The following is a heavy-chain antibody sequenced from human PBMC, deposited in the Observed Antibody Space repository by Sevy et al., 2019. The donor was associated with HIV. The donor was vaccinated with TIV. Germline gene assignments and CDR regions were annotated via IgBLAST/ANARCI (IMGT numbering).Heavy chain of an antibody. J-gene: IGHJ6*02. Sequence: GGSLRLSCAASGFTFSSYAMHWVRQAPGKGLEWVAVISYDGSNKYYADSVKGRFTISRDNSTNTLYLQMNSLRAEDTAVYYCASDRVQAASLARYSYGMDVWGQGTTVTVSS. V-gene: IGHV3-30*04. D-gene: IGHD2-2*01. CDR1: GFTFSSYA. CDR3: ASDRVQAASLARYSYGMDV. CDR2: ISYDGSNK.